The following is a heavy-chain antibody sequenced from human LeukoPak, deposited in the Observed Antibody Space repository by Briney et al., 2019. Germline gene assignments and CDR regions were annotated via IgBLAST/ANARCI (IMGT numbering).Heavy chain of an antibody. CDR1: GFTFSNYW. V-gene: IGHV3-23*01. CDR2: ISGSGGST. D-gene: IGHD6-19*01. Sequence: GGSLRLSCGASGFTFSNYWMSWVRQAPGKGLEWVSAISGSGGSTYYADSVKGRFTISRDNSKNTLYLQMNSLRAEDTAVYYCAKGRSSGWYENWFDPWGQGTLVTVSS. J-gene: IGHJ5*02. CDR3: AKGRSSGWYENWFDP.